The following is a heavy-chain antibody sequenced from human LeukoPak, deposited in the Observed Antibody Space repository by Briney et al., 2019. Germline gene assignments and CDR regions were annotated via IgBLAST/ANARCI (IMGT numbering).Heavy chain of an antibody. V-gene: IGHV3-66*01. Sequence: GGSLGLSCAVSGFTVTTNSMSWVRQAPGKGLKWVSVIYSGGSTYYADSVKGRFTISRDYSKHTLYLQMNSLRAEDTAVYYCARDPGGWGNFDYWGQGTLVTVSS. CDR3: ARDPGGWGNFDY. CDR2: IYSGGST. CDR1: GFTVTTNS. J-gene: IGHJ4*02. D-gene: IGHD6-19*01.